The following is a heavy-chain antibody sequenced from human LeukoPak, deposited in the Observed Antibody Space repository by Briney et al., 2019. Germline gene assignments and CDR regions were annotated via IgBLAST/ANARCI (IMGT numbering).Heavy chain of an antibody. V-gene: IGHV3-11*01. D-gene: IGHD5-18*01. Sequence: PGGSLRLSCAASGFTFSDYYMSWIRQAPGKGLEWVSYISSSGSTIYYADSVKGQFTISRDNAKNSLYLQMNSLRAEDTAVYYCAREITHRIQLWGPFDYWGQGTLVTVSS. CDR3: AREITHRIQLWGPFDY. J-gene: IGHJ4*02. CDR1: GFTFSDYY. CDR2: ISSSGSTI.